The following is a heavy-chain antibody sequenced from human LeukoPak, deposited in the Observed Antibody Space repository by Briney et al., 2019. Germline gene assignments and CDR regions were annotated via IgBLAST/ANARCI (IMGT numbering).Heavy chain of an antibody. CDR1: GGSFSGYY. CDR3: ARRFWFFHRGYSYGRGYYFDY. D-gene: IGHD5-18*01. Sequence: EASETLSLTCAVYGGSFSGYYWSWIRQPPGKGLEWIGEINHSGSTNYNPSLKSRVTISVDTSKNQFSLKLSSVTAADTAVYYCARRFWFFHRGYSYGRGYYFDYWGQGTLVTVSS. CDR2: INHSGST. J-gene: IGHJ4*02. V-gene: IGHV4-34*01.